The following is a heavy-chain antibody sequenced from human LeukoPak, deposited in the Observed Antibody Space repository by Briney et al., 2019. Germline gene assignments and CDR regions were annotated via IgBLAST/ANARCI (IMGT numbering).Heavy chain of an antibody. V-gene: IGHV3-9*03. CDR1: GCTFDDYA. CDR3: AKGLRYFDWLSPFDY. D-gene: IGHD3-9*01. J-gene: IGHJ4*02. Sequence: GRSLRLSCAASGCTFDDYAMHGVRQAPGKGLEWVLGISWNSGSIGYADFVKGRFTISRDDAKNSLYLQMNSLRAEDMALYYCAKGLRYFDWLSPFDYWGQGTLVTVSS. CDR2: ISWNSGSI.